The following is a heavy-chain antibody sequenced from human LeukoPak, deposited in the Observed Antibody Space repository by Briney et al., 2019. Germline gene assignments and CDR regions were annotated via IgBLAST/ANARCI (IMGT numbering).Heavy chain of an antibody. J-gene: IGHJ4*02. CDR2: INPSGGST. D-gene: IGHD6-13*01. CDR1: GYTFTSYY. V-gene: IGHV1-46*03. CDR3: AGSSWPQQTFDY. Sequence: ASVKVSCKASGYTFTSYYMHWVRQAPGQGLEWLGIINPSGGSTSYAQKFQGRVTMTRDTSTSTVYMELSSLRSEDTAVYYCAGSSWPQQTFDYWGQGTLVTVSS.